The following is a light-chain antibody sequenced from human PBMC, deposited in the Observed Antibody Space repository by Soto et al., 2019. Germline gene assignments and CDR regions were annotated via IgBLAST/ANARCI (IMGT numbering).Light chain of an antibody. Sequence: QSVLTQPPSVSGTPGQSVIISCSGSSTKFGPPSVYWYQQHPGKAPKLLISEVTKRPSGVPDRFSGSKSGNTASLTVSGLQAEDEADYYCGSKAGSNKHVVFGGGTKLTVL. CDR2: EVT. CDR3: GSKAGSNKHVV. J-gene: IGLJ2*01. CDR1: STKFGPPS. V-gene: IGLV2-8*01.